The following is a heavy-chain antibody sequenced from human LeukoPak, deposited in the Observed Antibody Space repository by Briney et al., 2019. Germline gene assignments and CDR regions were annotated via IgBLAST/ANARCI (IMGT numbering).Heavy chain of an antibody. CDR3: ARDGRWELLSFIDY. J-gene: IGHJ4*02. V-gene: IGHV3-48*01. CDR2: ISSRTSTI. CDR1: GFXXXSYX. D-gene: IGHD1-26*01. Sequence: SGFXXXSYXMNWVRQSPGKGLQWISYISSRTSTIYYADSVKGRFTISRDNAKNSLYLQMNSLRAEDTAVYYCARDGRWELLSFIDYWGQGTLVTVSS.